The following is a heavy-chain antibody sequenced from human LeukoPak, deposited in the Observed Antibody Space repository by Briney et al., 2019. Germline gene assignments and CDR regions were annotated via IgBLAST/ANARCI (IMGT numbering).Heavy chain of an antibody. Sequence: ASETLSLTCTVSGGSIGSYYWSWIRQPAGKGLEWIGRIYTSGSTNYNPSLKSRVTMSVDTSKNQFSLKLSSVTAADTAVYYCARSGYSGYEDAFDIWGQGTMVTVSS. CDR1: GGSIGSYY. CDR3: ARSGYSGYEDAFDI. J-gene: IGHJ3*02. CDR2: IYTSGST. D-gene: IGHD5-12*01. V-gene: IGHV4-4*07.